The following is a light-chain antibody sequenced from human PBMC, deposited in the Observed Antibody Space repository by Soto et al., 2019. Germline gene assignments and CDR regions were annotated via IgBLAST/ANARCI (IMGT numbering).Light chain of an antibody. CDR1: QSISRW. V-gene: IGKV1-5*01. Sequence: DIQMTQSPSTLSASIGDIVTITCRASQSISRWLAWYQQKPGKAPKVLIWDASSLQRGVPSRFSGSGSGTEFTITISSLQPDDFANYYCQQYNDYATWTFGQGTKVDIK. J-gene: IGKJ1*01. CDR3: QQYNDYATWT. CDR2: DAS.